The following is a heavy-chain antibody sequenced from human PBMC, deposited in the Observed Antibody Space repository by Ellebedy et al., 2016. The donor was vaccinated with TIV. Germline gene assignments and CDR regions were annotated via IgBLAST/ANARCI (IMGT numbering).Heavy chain of an antibody. Sequence: SETLSLXCAVYGGSFSGYYWSWIRQPPGKGLEWIGEINHSGSTNYNPSLKSRVTVSVDTSKNQFSLRLSSVTAADTAVYFCVRDRPTGNFDYWGQGTLVTVSS. CDR2: INHSGST. D-gene: IGHD3-10*01. V-gene: IGHV4-34*01. J-gene: IGHJ4*02. CDR1: GGSFSGYY. CDR3: VRDRPTGNFDY.